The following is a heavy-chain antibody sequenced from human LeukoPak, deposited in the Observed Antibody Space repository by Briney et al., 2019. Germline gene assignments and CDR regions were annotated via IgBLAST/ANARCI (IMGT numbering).Heavy chain of an antibody. CDR2: INPNSGGT. J-gene: IGHJ6*03. CDR1: GYTFTGYY. V-gene: IGHV1-2*02. Sequence: ASVKVSCKASGYTFTGYYMHWVRQAPGQGLEWMGWINPNSGGTNYAQKFQGRVTITADESTSTAYMELSSLRSEDTAVYYCASNNKYQLLLDRDYYYYMDVWGKGTTVTVSS. D-gene: IGHD2-2*01. CDR3: ASNNKYQLLLDRDYYYYMDV.